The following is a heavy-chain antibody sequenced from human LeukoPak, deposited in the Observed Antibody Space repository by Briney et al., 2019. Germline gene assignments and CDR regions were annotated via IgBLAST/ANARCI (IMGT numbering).Heavy chain of an antibody. J-gene: IGHJ4*02. D-gene: IGHD6-13*01. V-gene: IGHV4-39*01. CDR3: ARPDSSSWPPYFDY. Sequence: SETLSLTCTVSGGSISSGGYYWGWIRQPPGKGLEWIGSIYYSGSTYYNPSLKSRVTISVDTSKNQFSLKLSSVTAADTAVYYCARPDSSSWPPYFDYWGQGTLVTVSS. CDR1: GGSISSGGYY. CDR2: IYYSGST.